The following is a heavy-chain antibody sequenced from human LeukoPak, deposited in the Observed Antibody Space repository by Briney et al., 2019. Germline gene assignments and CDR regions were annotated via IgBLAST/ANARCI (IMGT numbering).Heavy chain of an antibody. CDR1: GYTFTSYY. J-gene: IGHJ6*03. Sequence: GASVKVSCKASGYTFTSYYMHWVRQAPGQGLEWMGIINPSGGSTSYAQKFQGRVTMTRDMSTSTVYMELSSLRSEDTAMYYCARGPPRDYYMDVWGKGTTVTVSS. CDR3: ARGPPRDYYMDV. CDR2: INPSGGST. V-gene: IGHV1-46*01.